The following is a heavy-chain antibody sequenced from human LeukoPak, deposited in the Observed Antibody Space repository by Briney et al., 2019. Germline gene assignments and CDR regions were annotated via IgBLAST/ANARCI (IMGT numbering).Heavy chain of an antibody. CDR1: GYSISSGYY. D-gene: IGHD3-10*01. CDR2: IYHSGST. V-gene: IGHV4-38-2*02. J-gene: IGHJ4*02. Sequence: SETLSLTCTVPGYSISSGYYWGWIRQPPGKGLEWIGYIYHSGSTYYNPSLKSRVTISVDRSKNQFSLKLSSVTAADTAVYYCAREAHYGSGSYYIDYWGQGTLVTVSS. CDR3: AREAHYGSGSYYIDY.